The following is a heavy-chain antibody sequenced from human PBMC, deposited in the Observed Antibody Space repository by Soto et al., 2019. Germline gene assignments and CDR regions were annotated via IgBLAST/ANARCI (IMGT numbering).Heavy chain of an antibody. Sequence: SETLSLTCTVSGGPISSGDYYWSWIRQPPGKGLEWIGYIYYSGSTYYNPPLKSRVTISVDTSKNQFSLKLSSVTAADTAVYYCARASNWASGFDYWGQGTLVTVSS. J-gene: IGHJ4*02. D-gene: IGHD1-1*01. V-gene: IGHV4-30-4*01. CDR2: IYYSGST. CDR3: ARASNWASGFDY. CDR1: GGPISSGDYY.